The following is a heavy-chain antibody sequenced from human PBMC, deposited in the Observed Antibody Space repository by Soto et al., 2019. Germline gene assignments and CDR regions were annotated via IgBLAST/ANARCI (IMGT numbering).Heavy chain of an antibody. D-gene: IGHD4-17*01. CDR2: IYYSGST. CDR1: GGSISSYY. CDR3: ARLRITVTADYYYYGMDV. V-gene: IGHV4-59*08. J-gene: IGHJ6*02. Sequence: SETLSLTCTVSGGSISSYYWSWIRQPPGKGLEWIGYIYYSGSTNYNPSLKSRVTISVDTSKNQFSLKLSSVTAADTAVYYCARLRITVTADYYYYGMDVWGQGTTVTVS.